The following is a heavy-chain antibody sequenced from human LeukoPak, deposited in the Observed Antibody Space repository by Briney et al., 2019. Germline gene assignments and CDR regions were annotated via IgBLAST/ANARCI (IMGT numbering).Heavy chain of an antibody. CDR1: GGSISGYY. Sequence: PSETLSLTCTVSGGSISGYYWSWIRQPPGKGLEWIGEINHSGSTNYNPSLKSRVTVSVDTSKNQFSLKVSSVTAADTAVYYYARSPSMVAIDYWGQGTLVTVSS. CDR2: INHSGST. D-gene: IGHD5-12*01. J-gene: IGHJ4*02. CDR3: ARSPSMVAIDY. V-gene: IGHV4-34*01.